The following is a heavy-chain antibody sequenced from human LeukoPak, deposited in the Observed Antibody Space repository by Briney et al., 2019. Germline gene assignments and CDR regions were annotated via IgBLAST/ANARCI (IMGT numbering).Heavy chain of an antibody. J-gene: IGHJ4*02. D-gene: IGHD6-19*01. V-gene: IGHV3-66*01. CDR1: GFTVSSNY. CDR2: IYSGGST. CDR3: ARDNGYSSGRSVDY. Sequence: PGGSLRLSCAASGFTVSSNYMSWVRQAPGKGLEWVSVIYSGGSTYYADSMKGRFTISRDNSKNTLYLQMNSLRAEDTAVYYCARDNGYSSGRSVDYWGQGTLVTVSS.